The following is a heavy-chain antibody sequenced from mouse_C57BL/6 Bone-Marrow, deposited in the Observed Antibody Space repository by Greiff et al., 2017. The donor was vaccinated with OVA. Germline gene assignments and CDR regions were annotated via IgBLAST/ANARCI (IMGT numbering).Heavy chain of an antibody. J-gene: IGHJ4*01. CDR3: ARDARDSSGYVGAMDY. Sequence: EVKLMESGGGLVQSGRSLRLSCATSGFTFSDFYMEWVRQAPGKGLEWIAASRNKANDYTTEYSASVKGRFIVSRDTSQSILYLQMNALRAEDTAIYYCARDARDSSGYVGAMDYWGQGTSVTVSS. CDR2: SRNKANDYTT. D-gene: IGHD3-2*02. V-gene: IGHV7-1*01. CDR1: GFTFSDFY.